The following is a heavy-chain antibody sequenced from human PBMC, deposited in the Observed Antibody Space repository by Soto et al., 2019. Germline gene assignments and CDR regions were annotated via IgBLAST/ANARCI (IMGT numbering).Heavy chain of an antibody. CDR2: ISGSGGTS. Sequence: DVQLLESGGGLVQPGESLRLSCAASGFTFNSYAMSWVRQAPGKGLEWVSFISGSGGTSYYADSVKGRFTISRDNSKNTLYLQMNSLRDDDTAVYYCAKDQGGHYSSTIYNFDSWGQGILVTVSS. D-gene: IGHD6-19*01. J-gene: IGHJ4*02. CDR3: AKDQGGHYSSTIYNFDS. V-gene: IGHV3-23*01. CDR1: GFTFNSYA.